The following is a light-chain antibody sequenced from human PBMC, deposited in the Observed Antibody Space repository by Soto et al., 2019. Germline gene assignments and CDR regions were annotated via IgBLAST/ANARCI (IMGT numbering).Light chain of an antibody. V-gene: IGKV3-15*01. CDR3: QQYYDWPRT. J-gene: IGKJ1*01. CDR2: GES. CDR1: QSVSSN. Sequence: EIVFTQSPATLSLSPVERATLSCRASQSVSSNLAWYQQKPGQAPRLLIYGESARATGIPARFSGSGSGTEFTLTISSLQSEDFAVYFCQQYYDWPRTFGQGTKVDIK.